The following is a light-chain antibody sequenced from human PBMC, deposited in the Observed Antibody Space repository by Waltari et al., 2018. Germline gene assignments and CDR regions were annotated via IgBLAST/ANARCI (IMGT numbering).Light chain of an antibody. CDR2: WAS. J-gene: IGKJ1*01. CDR1: QSVLYSSSNKSY. Sequence: DIVMTQSPDSLAVSLGERATINCKSSQSVLYSSSNKSYLTWYQQKPGQPPKLPIYWASTRESGVPDRFSGSGSGTDFTLTISSLQAEDVAVYYCHQYYSTPWTFGQGTKVEIK. CDR3: HQYYSTPWT. V-gene: IGKV4-1*01.